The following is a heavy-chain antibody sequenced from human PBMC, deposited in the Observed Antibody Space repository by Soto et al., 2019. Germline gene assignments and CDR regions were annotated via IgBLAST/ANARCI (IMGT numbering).Heavy chain of an antibody. CDR2: IYYSGST. CDR3: ARGRRAARYYYYYYGMDV. J-gene: IGHJ6*02. CDR1: GGSISSYY. V-gene: IGHV4-59*12. D-gene: IGHD6-6*01. Sequence: SETLSLTCTVSGGSISSYYWSWIRQPPGKGLEWIGYIYYSGSTNYNPSRKSRVTISVDTSKNQFSLKLSSVTAADTAVYYCARGRRAARYYYYYYGMDVWGQGTTVTV.